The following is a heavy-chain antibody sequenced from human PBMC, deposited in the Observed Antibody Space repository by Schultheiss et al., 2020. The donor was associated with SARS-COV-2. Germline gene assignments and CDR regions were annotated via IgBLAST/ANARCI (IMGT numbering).Heavy chain of an antibody. V-gene: IGHV3-30*07. CDR3: ARDGDRAAEDY. J-gene: IGHJ4*02. CDR1: GFTFSSYA. D-gene: IGHD6-13*01. CDR2: ISFDGSKK. Sequence: GESLKISCAASGFTFSSYAMHWVRQAPGKGLERVALISFDGSKKYYADSVKGRFTISRDNSKSTLSLQMNSLRAEDTAVYYCARDGDRAAEDYWGQGTLVTVSS.